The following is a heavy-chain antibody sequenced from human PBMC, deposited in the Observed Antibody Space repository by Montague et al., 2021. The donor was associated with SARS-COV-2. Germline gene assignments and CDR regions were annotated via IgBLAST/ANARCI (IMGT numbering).Heavy chain of an antibody. CDR3: AKRGSYFFDY. D-gene: IGHD1-26*01. Sequence: SLRLSCAASGFTFTSYGMAWVRQAPGKGLEWVSVITVSGAGTYXXXSVEGRFTISRDHSRNTPFLQMNSLRAEDTAVYYCAKRGSYFFDYWGQGTLVTVSS. CDR1: GFTFTSYG. CDR2: ITVSGAGT. J-gene: IGHJ4*02. V-gene: IGHV3-23*01.